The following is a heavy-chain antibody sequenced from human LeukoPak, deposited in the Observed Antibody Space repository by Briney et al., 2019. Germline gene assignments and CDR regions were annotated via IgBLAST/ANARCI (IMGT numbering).Heavy chain of an antibody. CDR1: GYTFTSYD. Sequence: GASVKVSCKASGYTFTSYDINWVRQATGQGLECMGWMNPNSGNTGYAQKFQGRVTMTRNTSISTAYMELSSLRSEDTAVYYCAGGGVTNYYYGMDVWGQGTTVTVSS. D-gene: IGHD2-21*02. CDR3: AGGGVTNYYYGMDV. V-gene: IGHV1-8*01. J-gene: IGHJ6*02. CDR2: MNPNSGNT.